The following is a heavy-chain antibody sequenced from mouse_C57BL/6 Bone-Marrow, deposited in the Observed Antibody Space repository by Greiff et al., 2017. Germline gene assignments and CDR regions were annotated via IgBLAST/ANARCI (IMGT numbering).Heavy chain of an antibody. CDR1: GYSITGDY. CDR3: ARSLLLHPQPYFDV. V-gene: IGHV3-8*01. D-gene: IGHD2-10*01. Sequence: EVQLQESGPGLAKPSQTLSLTCSVTGYSITGDYWNWIRKFPGNKLEYMGYISYSDSTYYNPSLKSRISITRDTSKTQYYLQLHSVTTEDTATYCCARSLLLHPQPYFDVWGTGTTVTVSS. CDR2: ISYSDST. J-gene: IGHJ1*03.